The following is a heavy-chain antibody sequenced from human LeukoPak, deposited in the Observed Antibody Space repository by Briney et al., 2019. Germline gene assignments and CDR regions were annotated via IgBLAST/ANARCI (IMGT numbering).Heavy chain of an antibody. CDR3: ARAIIDSSGDGFDI. J-gene: IGHJ3*02. CDR2: IYYSGST. CDR1: GGSISSSSYY. D-gene: IGHD3-22*01. Sequence: SETLSLTCTVSGGSISSSSYYWGWIRQPPGKGLEWIGSIYYSGSTYYNPSLKSRVTISVDTSKNQFSLKLSSVTAADTAVYYCARAIIDSSGDGFDIWGQGTMVTVSS. V-gene: IGHV4-39*07.